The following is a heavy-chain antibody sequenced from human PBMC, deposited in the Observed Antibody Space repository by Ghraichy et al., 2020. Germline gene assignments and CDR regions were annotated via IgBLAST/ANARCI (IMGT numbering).Heavy chain of an antibody. Sequence: GGSLRLSCAASGFTFSSYAMSWVRQAPGKGLEWVSAISGSGGSTYYADSVKGRFTISRDNSKNTLYLQMNSLRAEDTAVYYCAKVWPRITIFGVEQYYFDYWGQGTLVTVSS. CDR2: ISGSGGST. CDR1: GFTFSSYA. V-gene: IGHV3-23*01. CDR3: AKVWPRITIFGVEQYYFDY. J-gene: IGHJ4*02. D-gene: IGHD3-3*01.